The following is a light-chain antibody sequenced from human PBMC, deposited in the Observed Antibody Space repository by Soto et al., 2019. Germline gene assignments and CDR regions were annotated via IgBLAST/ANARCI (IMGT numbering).Light chain of an antibody. Sequence: DIVMTQSPDSLAVSLGESATINCTSSQSVLYSSNNKNYLAWYQQKPGQPPKXIIYWASTRESGVPDRFSGSGSGTDFTLTISSLQAEDVAVYYCQQYYSTPITFRQGTRLEIK. CDR3: QQYYSTPIT. J-gene: IGKJ5*01. V-gene: IGKV4-1*01. CDR2: WAS. CDR1: QSVLYSSNNKNY.